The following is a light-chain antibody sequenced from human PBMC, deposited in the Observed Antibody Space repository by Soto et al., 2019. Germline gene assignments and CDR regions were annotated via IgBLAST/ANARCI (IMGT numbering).Light chain of an antibody. CDR2: AAS. Sequence: DIQMTQSPSSLSASVGDRVTITCRASESIRNNLNWYQQKPGNAPKLLISAASTLQSGVPSRFSGGGSGTEFTITIVSLQPEEFTTDYCQQTYSTPRGAFGQGTKVEFK. V-gene: IGKV1-39*01. CDR3: QQTYSTPRGA. J-gene: IGKJ1*01. CDR1: ESIRNN.